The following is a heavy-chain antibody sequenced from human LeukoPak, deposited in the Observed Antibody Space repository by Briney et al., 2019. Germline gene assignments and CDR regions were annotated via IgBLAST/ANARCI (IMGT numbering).Heavy chain of an antibody. D-gene: IGHD4-17*01. CDR1: GGTFSSYA. V-gene: IGHV1-69*13. CDR3: ARDPYGAPGDYYYGMDV. Sequence: SVKVSCKASGGTFSSYAISWVRQAPGQGLEWMGGIIPIFGTANYAQKFQGRVTITADESTSTAYMELSSLRSEDTAVYYCARDPYGAPGDYYYGMDVGGQGTTVPVSS. J-gene: IGHJ6*02. CDR2: IIPIFGTA.